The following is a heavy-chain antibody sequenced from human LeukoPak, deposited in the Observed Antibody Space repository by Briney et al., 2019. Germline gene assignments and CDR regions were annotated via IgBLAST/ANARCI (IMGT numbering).Heavy chain of an antibody. V-gene: IGHV1-2*02. Sequence: ASVKVSCKASGYTFTGYYMHWVRQAPGQGLEWMGWINPNSGGTNYAQKFQGRVTMTRDTSISTAYMELRRLRSDDTAVYYCARDRRSGWYESDAFDIWGQGTMVTVSS. CDR1: GYTFTGYY. CDR3: ARDRRSGWYESDAFDI. D-gene: IGHD6-19*01. CDR2: INPNSGGT. J-gene: IGHJ3*02.